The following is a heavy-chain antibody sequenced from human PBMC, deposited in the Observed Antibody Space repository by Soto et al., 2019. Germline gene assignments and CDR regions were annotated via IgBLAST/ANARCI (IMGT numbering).Heavy chain of an antibody. D-gene: IGHD5-12*01. CDR3: ARQGSGYAGPWIGFDL. Sequence: PGESLKISCKGSGYIFSTYSIGWVRQMPGKGLEWIGNIHSGDSNARYSPSFQGQVTISADKSISIAYLQWSSLKASDTAMYYCARQGSGYAGPWIGFDLWGQGTMVTVSS. J-gene: IGHJ3*01. V-gene: IGHV5-51*01. CDR1: GYIFSTYS. CDR2: IHSGDSNA.